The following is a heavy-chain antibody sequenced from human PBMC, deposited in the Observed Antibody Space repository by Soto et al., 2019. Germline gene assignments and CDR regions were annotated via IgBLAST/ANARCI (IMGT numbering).Heavy chain of an antibody. CDR2: IYYSGST. V-gene: IGHV4-39*01. J-gene: IGHJ6*02. CDR1: GGSISSSSYY. D-gene: IGHD6-19*01. CDR3: ASQSSGWYMGYYGMDV. Sequence: QLQLQESGPGLVKPSETLSLTCTVSGGSISSSSYYWGWIRQPPGKGLEWIGSIYYSGSTYYNPSLKSRVTISVDTSKIQFSLKLSSVTAADTAVYYCASQSSGWYMGYYGMDVWGQGTTVTVSS.